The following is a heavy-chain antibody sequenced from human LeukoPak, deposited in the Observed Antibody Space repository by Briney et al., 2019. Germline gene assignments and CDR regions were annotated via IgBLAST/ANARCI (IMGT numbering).Heavy chain of an antibody. D-gene: IGHD6-6*01. CDR1: GGSISSSSYY. CDR2: IYYSGST. Sequence: SETLSLTCTVSGGSISSSSYYWGWIRQPPGKGLEWIGSIYYSGSTYYNPSLKSRVTISVDTSKNQFSLKLSSVTAADTAVYYCARDRGAARTYYYYYMDVWGKGTTVTVSS. J-gene: IGHJ6*03. V-gene: IGHV4-39*07. CDR3: ARDRGAARTYYYYYMDV.